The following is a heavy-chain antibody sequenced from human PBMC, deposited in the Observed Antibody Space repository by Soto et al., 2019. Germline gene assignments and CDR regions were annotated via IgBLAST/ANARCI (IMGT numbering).Heavy chain of an antibody. J-gene: IGHJ4*02. CDR2: ISGSGGST. V-gene: IGHV3-23*01. Sequence: PGGSLRLSCAASGFTFSSYAMSWVRQAPGKGLEWVSAISGSGGSTYYADSVKGRFTISRDNSKNTLYLQMNSLRAEDTAVYYCAKDLDIVVVPAVARGFGYWGQGTLVTVSS. CDR1: GFTFSSYA. CDR3: AKDLDIVVVPAVARGFGY. D-gene: IGHD2-2*01.